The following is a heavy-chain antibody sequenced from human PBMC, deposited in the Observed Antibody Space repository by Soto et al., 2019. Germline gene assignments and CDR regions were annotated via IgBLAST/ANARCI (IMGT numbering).Heavy chain of an antibody. CDR2: LYSGGRI. J-gene: IGHJ6*02. V-gene: IGHV3-53*01. D-gene: IGHD2-21*02. CDR3: ARSDCDYAYALNV. Sequence: GGSLRLSCAASGFTVSDNYITWVRQAPGKGLEWVSLLYSGGRIYYADSVKGRFTISRDTSKNTLYLQMNSLRTEDTAVYYCARSDCDYAYALNVWGQGTTVTVSS. CDR1: GFTVSDNY.